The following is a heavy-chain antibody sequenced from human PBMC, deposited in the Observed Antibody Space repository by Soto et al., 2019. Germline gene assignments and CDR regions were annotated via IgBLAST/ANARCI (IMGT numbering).Heavy chain of an antibody. V-gene: IGHV3-74*01. CDR3: ARPPVDTSTSIDY. D-gene: IGHD5-18*01. J-gene: IGHJ4*02. CDR1: GFTFSNYW. CDR2: INSDGSNT. Sequence: EVQLVESGGVLVQPGGSLRLSCAASGFTFSNYWMHWVRQGPGKRLVWVSRINSDGSNTDYADSVKGRFTISRDNARNTLYLQMNSLRAEDTAVYFCARPPVDTSTSIDYWGQGTLVTVSS.